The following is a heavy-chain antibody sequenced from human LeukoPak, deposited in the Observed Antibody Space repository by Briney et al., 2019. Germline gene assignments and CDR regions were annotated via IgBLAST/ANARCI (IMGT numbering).Heavy chain of an antibody. CDR1: SGSITNYY. D-gene: IGHD6-13*01. CDR3: ARHGGWPQQLVLVYFQH. CDR2: IYYSGYT. J-gene: IGHJ1*01. V-gene: IGHV4-59*08. Sequence: PSETLSLTCAVSSGSITNYYWSWIRQPPGKGLEWLGYIYYSGYTNYSPSLKSRVTISVDTSKNQFSLKLSSVTAADTAVYYCARHGGWPQQLVLVYFQHWGQGTLVTVSS.